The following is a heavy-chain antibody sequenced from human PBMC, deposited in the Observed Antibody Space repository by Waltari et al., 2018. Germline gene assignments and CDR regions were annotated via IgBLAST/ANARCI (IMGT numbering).Heavy chain of an antibody. CDR3: ARQGAYYDFWSGPQVDY. CDR2: IYYSGST. Sequence: QLQLQESGPGLVKPSETLSLTCTVSGSSISSSSYYWGWIRQPPGKGLEWIGSIYYSGSTYYNPSLKSRVTISVDTSKNQFSLKLSSVTAADTAVYYCARQGAYYDFWSGPQVDYWGQGTLVTVSS. CDR1: GSSISSSSYY. J-gene: IGHJ4*02. D-gene: IGHD3-3*01. V-gene: IGHV4-39*01.